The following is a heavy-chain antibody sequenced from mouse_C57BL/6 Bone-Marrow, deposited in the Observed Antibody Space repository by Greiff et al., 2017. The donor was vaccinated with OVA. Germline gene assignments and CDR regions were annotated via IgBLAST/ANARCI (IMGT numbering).Heavy chain of an antibody. CDR1: GFSFNTYA. CDR2: IRSKSNNYAT. Sequence: EVQVVESGGGLVQPKGSLKLSCAASGFSFNTYAMNWVRQAPGKGLEWVARIRSKSNNYATYYADSVKDRFTISRDDSESMLYLQMNNLKTEDTAMYYCVRQGYYGSSRLFAYWGQGTLVTVSA. J-gene: IGHJ3*01. V-gene: IGHV10-1*01. CDR3: VRQGYYGSSRLFAY. D-gene: IGHD1-1*01.